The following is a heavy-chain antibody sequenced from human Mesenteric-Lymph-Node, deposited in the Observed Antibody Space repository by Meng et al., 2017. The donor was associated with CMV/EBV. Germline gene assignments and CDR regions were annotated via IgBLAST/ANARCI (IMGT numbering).Heavy chain of an antibody. D-gene: IGHD1-26*01. V-gene: IGHV4-38-2*02. CDR3: ARTFNSGSYLFDY. J-gene: IGHJ4*02. CDR1: GYSISSGYY. CDR2: IYHSGST. Sequence: GSLRLSCTVSGYSISSGYYWGWIRQPPGKGLEWIGSIYHSGSTYYNPSLKSRVTISVDTSKNQFSLKLSSVTAADTAVYYCARTFNSGSYLFDYWGQGTLVTVSS.